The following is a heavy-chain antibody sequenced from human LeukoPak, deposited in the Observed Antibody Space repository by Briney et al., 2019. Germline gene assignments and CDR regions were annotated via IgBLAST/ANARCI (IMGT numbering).Heavy chain of an antibody. CDR2: IYHSGST. CDR1: GGSISSGGYS. V-gene: IGHV4-30-2*01. Sequence: SETLSLTCAVSGGSISSGGYSWSWLRQPPGKGLEWIGYIYHSGSTYYNPSLKSRVTIPVDRSKNQFSLKLSSVTAADTAVYYCARLYSGYDFGAFDIWGQGTMVTVSS. CDR3: ARLYSGYDFGAFDI. J-gene: IGHJ3*02. D-gene: IGHD5-12*01.